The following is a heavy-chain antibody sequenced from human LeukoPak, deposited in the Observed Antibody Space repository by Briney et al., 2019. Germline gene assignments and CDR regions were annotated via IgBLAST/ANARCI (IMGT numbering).Heavy chain of an antibody. D-gene: IGHD4-17*01. Sequence: ASVKVSCKASGYTFTSYGISWVRQAPGQGLEWMGWISAYNGNTNYAQKLQGRVIMTTDTSTSTAYMELRSLRSDDTAVYYCARDWGDGYGDYPSFDYWGQGTLVTVSS. CDR3: ARDWGDGYGDYPSFDY. CDR1: GYTFTSYG. V-gene: IGHV1-18*01. CDR2: ISAYNGNT. J-gene: IGHJ4*02.